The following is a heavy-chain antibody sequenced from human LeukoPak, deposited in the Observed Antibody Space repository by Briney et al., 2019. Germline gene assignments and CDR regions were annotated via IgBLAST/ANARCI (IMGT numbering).Heavy chain of an antibody. Sequence: SETLSLTCAVYGGSFSGYYWSWIRQPPGKGLEWIGEINHSGSTNYNPSLKSRVTISVDTSKNQFSLKLSSVTAADTAVYYCAREMTTVTTWYYYYMDVWGKGTTVTVSS. CDR2: INHSGST. V-gene: IGHV4-34*01. J-gene: IGHJ6*03. CDR3: AREMTTVTTWYYYYMDV. D-gene: IGHD4-17*01. CDR1: GGSFSGYY.